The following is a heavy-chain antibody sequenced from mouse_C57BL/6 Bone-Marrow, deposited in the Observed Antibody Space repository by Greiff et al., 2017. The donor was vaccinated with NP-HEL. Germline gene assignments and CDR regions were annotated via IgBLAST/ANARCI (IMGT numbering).Heavy chain of an antibody. D-gene: IGHD1-1*01. CDR3: GRSGYYGSSSAWFAY. J-gene: IGHJ3*01. V-gene: IGHV1-64*01. CDR1: GYTFTSYW. Sequence: QVQLQQPGAELVKPGASVKLSCKASGYTFTSYWMHWVQQSPGQGLEWIGIIHPNSGSTNYTEKFKSKATLTVDKSSSTAYMQLSSLTSEDSAVYYCGRSGYYGSSSAWFAYWGQGTLVTVSA. CDR2: IHPNSGST.